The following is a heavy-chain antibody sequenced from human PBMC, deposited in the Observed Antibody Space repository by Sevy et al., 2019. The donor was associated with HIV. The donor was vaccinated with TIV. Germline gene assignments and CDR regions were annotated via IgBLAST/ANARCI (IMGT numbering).Heavy chain of an antibody. J-gene: IGHJ4*02. D-gene: IGHD2-8*01. V-gene: IGHV3-23*01. CDR2: LSFGCGEI. CDR1: GFTFSKYS. Sequence: KQRGSLRLSCAASGFTFSKYSMSWVRQPPGKGLEWVSTLSFGCGEINYADSVKGRFTISRDNSKSSVYLQMNNLRPEDTAVYYCAREGCTKPHDYWGQGTLVTVSS. CDR3: AREGCTKPHDY.